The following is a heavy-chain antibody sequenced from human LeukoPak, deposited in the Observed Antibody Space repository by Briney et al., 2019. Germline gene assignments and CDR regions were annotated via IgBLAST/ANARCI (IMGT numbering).Heavy chain of an antibody. CDR2: ISDDGNTT. CDR1: GFTFSSYW. Sequence: GGSLRLSCAASGFTFSSYWMHWVCQTPGKGLVWVSRISDDGNTTNYADSVKGRFTISRDNAKNTLYLQMNSLRAEDTAVYYCAITGGYFDYWGQGTLVTVSS. J-gene: IGHJ4*02. CDR3: AITGGYFDY. D-gene: IGHD3-16*01. V-gene: IGHV3-74*01.